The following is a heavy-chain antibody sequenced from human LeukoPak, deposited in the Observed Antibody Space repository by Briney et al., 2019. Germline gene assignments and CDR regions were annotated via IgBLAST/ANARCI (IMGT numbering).Heavy chain of an antibody. V-gene: IGHV4-59*01. Sequence: SETLSLTCTVSGGSISSYYWSWIRQPPGKGLEWIGYIYYSGSTNYNPSLKSRVTISVDTSENQFSLKLSSVTAADTAVYYCARDTSGWYSKYYYYMDVWGKGTTVTVSS. CDR3: ARDTSGWYSKYYYYMDV. D-gene: IGHD6-19*01. CDR1: GGSISSYY. J-gene: IGHJ6*03. CDR2: IYYSGST.